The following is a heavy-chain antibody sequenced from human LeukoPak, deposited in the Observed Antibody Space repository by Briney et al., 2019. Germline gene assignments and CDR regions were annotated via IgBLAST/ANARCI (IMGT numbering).Heavy chain of an antibody. V-gene: IGHV4-30-4*01. CDR2: IYSTGNT. D-gene: IGHD5-18*01. J-gene: IGHJ4*02. CDR1: GGSISSGDRY. CDR3: ARDSYSYGYGGFDY. Sequence: SQTLSLTCTVSGGSISSGDRYWSWIRQSPGKGLERIGYIYSTGNTYYNPSLKSRVIISVDTSKNQFSLELNSVTAADTAVYYCARDSYSYGYGGFDYWGQGILVTVSS.